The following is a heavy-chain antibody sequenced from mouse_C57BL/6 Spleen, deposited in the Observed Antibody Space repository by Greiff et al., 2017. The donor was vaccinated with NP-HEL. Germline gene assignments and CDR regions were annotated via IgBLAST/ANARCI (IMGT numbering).Heavy chain of an antibody. D-gene: IGHD3-2*02. J-gene: IGHJ4*01. CDR3: ARSGTAQATSYAMDY. V-gene: IGHV1-69*01. Sequence: VQLQQSGAELVMPGASVKLSCKASGYTFTSYWMHWVKQRPGQGLEWIGEIDPSDSYTNYNQKFKGKSTLTVDKSSSTAYMQLSSLTSEDSAVYYCARSGTAQATSYAMDYWGQGTSVTVSS. CDR1: GYTFTSYW. CDR2: IDPSDSYT.